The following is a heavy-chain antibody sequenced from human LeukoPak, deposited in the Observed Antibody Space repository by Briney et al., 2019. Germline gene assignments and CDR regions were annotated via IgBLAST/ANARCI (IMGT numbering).Heavy chain of an antibody. CDR2: ISAYNGNT. V-gene: IGHV1-18*01. CDR3: ARIKYYDILSGAGYYFDY. CDR1: GYTFTSYG. Sequence: ASVEVSCKASGYTFTSYGISWVRQAPGQGLEWMGWISAYNGNTNYAQKLQGRVTMTTDTSTSTAYMELRSLRSDDTAVYYCARIKYYDILSGAGYYFDYWGQGTLVTVSS. D-gene: IGHD3-9*01. J-gene: IGHJ4*02.